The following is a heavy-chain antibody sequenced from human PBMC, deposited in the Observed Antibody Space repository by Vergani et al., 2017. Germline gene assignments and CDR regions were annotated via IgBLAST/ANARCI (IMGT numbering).Heavy chain of an antibody. V-gene: IGHV1-3*04. CDR2: INTGNGNT. CDR3: AREFGKLIAVAVPYYYYGMDV. J-gene: IGHJ6*04. Sequence: QVQLVQSGAEVQKPGASVKVSCKASGYTFTSYAMHWVRQAPGQRLEWMGWINTGNGNTKYSQKFQCRVTITRDTAASTAYMELSSLRSEDTAVYYCAREFGKLIAVAVPYYYYGMDVWGKGTTVTVSS. D-gene: IGHD6-19*01. CDR1: GYTFTSYA.